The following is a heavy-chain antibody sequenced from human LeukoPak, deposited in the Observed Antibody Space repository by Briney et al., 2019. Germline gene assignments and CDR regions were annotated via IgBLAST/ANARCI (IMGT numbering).Heavy chain of an antibody. Sequence: GGSLRLSCAASGFTFNNYGMHWVRQTPGKGLEWVAVISYDGRNIHYPDSVKGRFTISRDISTDTLWLQMDSLRTEDTAVYYCAKGPLRGTAAAIDYWGQGTLVTVSS. D-gene: IGHD2-2*01. J-gene: IGHJ4*02. CDR3: AKGPLRGTAAAIDY. CDR2: ISYDGRNI. CDR1: GFTFNNYG. V-gene: IGHV3-30*18.